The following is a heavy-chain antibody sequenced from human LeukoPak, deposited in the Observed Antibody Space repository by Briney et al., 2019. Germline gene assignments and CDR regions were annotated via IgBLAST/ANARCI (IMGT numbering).Heavy chain of an antibody. Sequence: ASVKVSCKASGYTFRDYYIHWVRQAPGQGLEWMGWINPYSGGTNYAEKFQGSVTMTRDTSITPANMELSSLTSDDTAMYYCATLRRSGWYIGDWGQGTLVTVSS. D-gene: IGHD6-19*01. CDR1: GYTFRDYY. J-gene: IGHJ4*02. V-gene: IGHV1-2*02. CDR2: INPYSGGT. CDR3: ATLRRSGWYIGD.